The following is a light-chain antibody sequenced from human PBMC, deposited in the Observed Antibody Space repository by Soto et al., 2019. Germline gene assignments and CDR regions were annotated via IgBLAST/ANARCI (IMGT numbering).Light chain of an antibody. V-gene: IGKV1-39*01. J-gene: IGKJ2*01. CDR3: QQSYRSPYT. CDR2: GAS. CDR1: QNINIY. Sequence: DIQLTQSPSSLSASVGDRVTVTCRASQNINIYLNWYQQKPGKAPTLLIYGASSLQSGVPSRFSGGGSRTDFTLTISSLQTEDFATYFCQQSYRSPYTFGQETKLEI.